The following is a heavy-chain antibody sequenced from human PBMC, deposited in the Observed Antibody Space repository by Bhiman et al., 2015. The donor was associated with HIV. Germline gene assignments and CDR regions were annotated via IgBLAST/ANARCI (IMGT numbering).Heavy chain of an antibody. D-gene: IGHD1-26*01. CDR2: ISSSGSTI. V-gene: IGHV3-48*03. CDR1: GFTFSSYE. CDR3: ARRDSGSLSFDI. Sequence: EVQLVESGGGLVQPGGSLRLSCAASGFTFSSYEMNWVRQAPGKGLEWVSYISSSGSTIYYADSVKGRFTISRDNDKNSLYLQMNSLRVEDTALYYCARRDSGSLSFDIWGQGTMVIVS. J-gene: IGHJ3*02.